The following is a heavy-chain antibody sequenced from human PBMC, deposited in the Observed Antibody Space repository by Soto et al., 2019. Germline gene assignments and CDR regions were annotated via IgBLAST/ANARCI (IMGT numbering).Heavy chain of an antibody. D-gene: IGHD6-19*01. CDR2: ISGSGGST. Sequence: RLSCAASVFTFSMYAMIWVRQAPGKGLEWVSAISGSGGSTYYADSVKGRFTISRDNSKNTLYLQMNSLRAEDTAVYYCAKDWAGTAVADGDAFDIWGQGTMVNV. J-gene: IGHJ3*02. CDR1: VFTFSMYA. V-gene: IGHV3-23*01. CDR3: AKDWAGTAVADGDAFDI.